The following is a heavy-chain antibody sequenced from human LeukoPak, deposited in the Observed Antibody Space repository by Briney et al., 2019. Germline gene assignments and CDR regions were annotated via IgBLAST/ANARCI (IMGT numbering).Heavy chain of an antibody. J-gene: IGHJ4*02. CDR2: IYYSGST. Sequence: SETLSLTCTVSGGSISSGGYYWSWIRQHPGTGLEWIGYIYYSGSTYYNPSLKSRVTILVDTSKNQFSLKLSSVTAADTAVYYCASYDSSGYYSDYWGQGTLVTVSS. D-gene: IGHD3-22*01. V-gene: IGHV4-31*03. CDR1: GGSISSGGYY. CDR3: ASYDSSGYYSDY.